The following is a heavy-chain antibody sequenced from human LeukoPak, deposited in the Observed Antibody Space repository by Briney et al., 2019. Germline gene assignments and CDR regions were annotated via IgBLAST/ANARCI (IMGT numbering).Heavy chain of an antibody. CDR1: GYTFTGYY. Sequence: ASVKVSCKASGYTFTGYYMHWVRQAPGQGLEWMGWINPNSGGTNYAQKFQGRVTMTRNTSISTAYMELSRLRSDDTAVYYCARAHYDSSGYRYAFDIWGQGTMVTVSS. D-gene: IGHD3-22*01. CDR3: ARAHYDSSGYRYAFDI. V-gene: IGHV1-2*02. J-gene: IGHJ3*02. CDR2: INPNSGGT.